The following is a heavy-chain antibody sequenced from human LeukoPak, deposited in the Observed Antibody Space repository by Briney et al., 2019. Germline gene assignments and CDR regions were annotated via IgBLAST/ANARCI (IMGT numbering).Heavy chain of an antibody. D-gene: IGHD1-7*01. V-gene: IGHV3-30*02. CDR2: IRYDGSNK. Sequence: GGSLRLSCAASGFTFSSYGMHWVRQAPGKGLEWVAFIRYDGSNKYYADSVKGRFTISRDNSKNTLYLQMNSLRAEDTAVYYCAKDSRPTSNWNFNGPGDYWGQGTLVTVSS. J-gene: IGHJ4*02. CDR1: GFTFSSYG. CDR3: AKDSRPTSNWNFNGPGDY.